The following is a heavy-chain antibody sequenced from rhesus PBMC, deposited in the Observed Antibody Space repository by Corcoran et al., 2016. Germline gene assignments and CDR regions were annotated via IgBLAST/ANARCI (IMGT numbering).Heavy chain of an antibody. CDR2: ISGSGGNT. J-gene: IGHJ5-1*01. D-gene: IGHD1-44*02. CDR3: ARAVGQWERSVFDV. CDR1: GGAISSNY. V-gene: IGHV4-173*01. Sequence: QLQLQESGPGLVKPSETLSLTCAVSGGAISSNYWSWIRQHPGKGLEWIGSISGSGGNTDNNPSIKSRVTISPDTSKNRFSLRLSSVTAADTAVYYCARAVGQWERSVFDVWGPGVLVTVSS.